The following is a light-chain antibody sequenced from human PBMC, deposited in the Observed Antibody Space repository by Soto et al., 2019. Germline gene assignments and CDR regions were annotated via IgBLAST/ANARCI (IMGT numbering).Light chain of an antibody. CDR3: SSYTSSSTLGGV. CDR2: DVS. Sequence: QSALTQPASVSRSPGQSITISCTGTSSDVGGYNYVSWYQQHPGKAPKLMIYDVSNRPSGVSNRFSGSKSGNTASLTISGLQAEDEADYYCSSYTSSSTLGGVFGGGTKVTVL. J-gene: IGLJ2*01. V-gene: IGLV2-14*01. CDR1: SSDVGGYNY.